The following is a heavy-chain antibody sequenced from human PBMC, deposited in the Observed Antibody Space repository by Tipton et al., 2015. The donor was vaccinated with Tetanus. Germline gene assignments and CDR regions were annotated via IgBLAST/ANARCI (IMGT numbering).Heavy chain of an antibody. CDR2: IYSSGST. D-gene: IGHD1-26*01. CDR1: GVSISGGRYY. V-gene: IGHV4-31*03. Sequence: TLSLTCTVSGVSISGGRYYWSWIRQRPGKGLEWIGDIYSSGSTYTDPSLKGRVTISVDTSENQFSLRLNSVTAGDTAVYYCARDQARGARGWNYFAFWGLGTLVTVSS. CDR3: ARDQARGARGWNYFAF. J-gene: IGHJ4*02.